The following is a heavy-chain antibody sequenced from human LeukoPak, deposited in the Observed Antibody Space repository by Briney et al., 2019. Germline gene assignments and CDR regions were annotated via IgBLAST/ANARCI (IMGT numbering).Heavy chain of an antibody. Sequence: SETLSLTCTVSGGPISSYYWSWIRQPPGKGLEWIGYIYTSGSTNYNPSLKSRVTISVDTSKNQFSLKLSSVTAADTAVYYCARGGVVVAATRRNAFDIWGQGTMVTVSS. V-gene: IGHV4-4*09. CDR1: GGPISSYY. CDR2: IYTSGST. J-gene: IGHJ3*02. D-gene: IGHD2-15*01. CDR3: ARGGVVVAATRRNAFDI.